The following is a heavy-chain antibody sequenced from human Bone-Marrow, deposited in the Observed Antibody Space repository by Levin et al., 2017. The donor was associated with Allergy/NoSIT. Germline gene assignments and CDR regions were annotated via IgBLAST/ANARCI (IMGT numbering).Heavy chain of an antibody. CDR2: VDPEDEQI. D-gene: IGHD3-10*01. CDR3: TTNSGMVRGVEGGWFDP. V-gene: IGHV1-24*01. CDR1: GYILSELS. Sequence: VASVKVSCKVSGYILSELSMHWVRQAPGKGLEWMGGVDPEDEQIVYAQKFQGRLSMTEDTSTDTAYLELSSLRADDTAVYYCTTNSGMVRGVEGGWFDPWGQGTLVTVSS. J-gene: IGHJ5*02.